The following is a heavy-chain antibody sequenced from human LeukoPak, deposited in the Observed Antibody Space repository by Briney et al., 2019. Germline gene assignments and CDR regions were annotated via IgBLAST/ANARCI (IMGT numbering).Heavy chain of an antibody. V-gene: IGHV3-48*04. CDR3: ARANYDFWSGPSPFFDY. Sequence: GGSLRLSCAASGFTFSSYAMSWVRQAPGKGLEWVSYISSSGSTIYYADSVKGRFTISRDNAKNSLYLQMNSLRAEDTAVYYCARANYDFWSGPSPFFDYWGQGTLVTVSS. J-gene: IGHJ4*02. D-gene: IGHD3-3*01. CDR2: ISSSGSTI. CDR1: GFTFSSYA.